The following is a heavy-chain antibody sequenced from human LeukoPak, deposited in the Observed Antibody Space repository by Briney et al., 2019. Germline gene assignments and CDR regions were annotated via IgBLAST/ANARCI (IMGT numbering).Heavy chain of an antibody. CDR3: ATQRIRVTYYYDSSGYM. D-gene: IGHD3-22*01. V-gene: IGHV1-24*01. CDR1: GYTLTELS. CDR2: FDPEDGET. Sequence: ASVKVSCKVSGYTLTELSMHWMRQAPGKGLEWMGGFDPEDGETIYAQKFQGRVTMTEDTSTDTAYMELSSLRSEDTAVYYCATQRIRVTYYYDSSGYMWGQGTLVTVSS. J-gene: IGHJ4*02.